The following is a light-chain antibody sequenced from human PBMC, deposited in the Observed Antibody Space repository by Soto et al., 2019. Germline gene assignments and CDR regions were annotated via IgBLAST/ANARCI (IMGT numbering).Light chain of an antibody. Sequence: QSALTQPASVSGSPGQSITISCTGTSSDVGGYNVVSWYQHHPGKAPKLIIHDVSSRPSGVSTRFSASKSGHTVSLTISGLQAEDDADYYGSSYATSRTHVAVGGGTKVTGL. CDR3: SSYATSRTHVA. CDR1: SSDVGGYNV. V-gene: IGLV2-14*01. CDR2: DVS. J-gene: IGLJ2*01.